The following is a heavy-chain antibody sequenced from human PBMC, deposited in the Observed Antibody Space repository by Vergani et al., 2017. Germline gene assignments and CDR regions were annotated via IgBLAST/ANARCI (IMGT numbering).Heavy chain of an antibody. CDR3: ARGRGTAMVLVGHYYYGMDV. D-gene: IGHD5-18*01. CDR1: GGSFSGYY. J-gene: IGHJ6*02. V-gene: IGHV4-34*01. Sequence: QVQLQQWGAGLLKPSETLSLTCAVYGGSFSGYYWSWIRQPPGKGLEWIGAINHSGSTNYNPSLKSRVTISVDTSKNQFTLKLSSVTAADTSVYYCARGRGTAMVLVGHYYYGMDVWGQGTTVTVSS. CDR2: INHSGST.